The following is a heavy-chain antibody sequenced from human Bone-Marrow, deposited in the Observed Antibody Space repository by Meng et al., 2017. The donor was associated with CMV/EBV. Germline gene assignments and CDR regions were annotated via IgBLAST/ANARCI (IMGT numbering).Heavy chain of an antibody. CDR2: ISAYNGNT. Sequence: ASVKVSCKASGYTFTSYGSSWVRQAPGHGLEWMGWISAYNGNTNYAQKLQGRVTMTTDTSTSTAYMELRSLRSDDTAVYDCARVGTYYYGSGSYLESRRNDYYGMNVWGQGTTATFPS. D-gene: IGHD3-10*01. CDR3: ARVGTYYYGSGSYLESRRNDYYGMNV. J-gene: IGHJ6*02. CDR1: GYTFTSYG. V-gene: IGHV1-18*01.